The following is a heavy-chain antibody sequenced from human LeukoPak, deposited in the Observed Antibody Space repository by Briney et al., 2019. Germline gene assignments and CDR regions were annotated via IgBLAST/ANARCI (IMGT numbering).Heavy chain of an antibody. Sequence: GGSLRLSCAASGFIVSSNYMTWVRQAPGKGLEWVSLIYSAGDTFYTDSVKGRFTISRDNSKNTLYLQMNSLRAEDTAVYYCAKYSPKAAAGTPFDPWGQGTLVTVSS. CDR2: IYSAGDT. V-gene: IGHV3-66*01. CDR3: AKYSPKAAAGTPFDP. CDR1: GFIVSSNY. J-gene: IGHJ5*02. D-gene: IGHD6-13*01.